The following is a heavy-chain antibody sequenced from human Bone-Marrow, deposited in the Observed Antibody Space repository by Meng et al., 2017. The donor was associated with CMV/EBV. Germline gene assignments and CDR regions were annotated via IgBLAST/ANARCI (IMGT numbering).Heavy chain of an antibody. V-gene: IGHV4-34*01. CDR1: GGSFSGYY. CDR2: INHSGST. J-gene: IGHJ4*02. D-gene: IGHD3-3*01. Sequence: SETLSLTCAVYGGSFSGYYWSWIRQPPGKGLEWIGEINHSGSTNYNPSLKSRVTISVDTSKNQFSLKLSSVTAADTAVYYCARGKDPTYYDFWSGYYGFDYWGQGTLVTVSS. CDR3: ARGKDPTYYDFWSGYYGFDY.